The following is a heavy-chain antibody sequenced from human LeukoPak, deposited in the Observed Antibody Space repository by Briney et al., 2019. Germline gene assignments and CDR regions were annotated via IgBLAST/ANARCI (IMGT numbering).Heavy chain of an antibody. V-gene: IGHV1-69*13. J-gene: IGHJ4*02. CDR2: IIPIFGTA. D-gene: IGHD5-18*01. Sequence: ASVKVSCKASGYTFTSYAMNWVRQAPGQGLEWMGGIIPIFGTANYAQKFQGRVTITADESTSTAYMELSSLRSEDTAVYYCARAGWIQLWPVDYWGQGTLVTVSS. CDR1: GYTFTSYA. CDR3: ARAGWIQLWPVDY.